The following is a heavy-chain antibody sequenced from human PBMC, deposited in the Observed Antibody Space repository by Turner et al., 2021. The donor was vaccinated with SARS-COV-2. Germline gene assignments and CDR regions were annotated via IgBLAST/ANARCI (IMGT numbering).Heavy chain of an antibody. J-gene: IGHJ4*02. CDR1: GFTFSNYG. Sequence: QVQLVESGGGVVQPGRSLRLSCAASGFTFSNYGMHWVRQAPGKGLEWVSVIYSGGSTYYADSVKGRFTISRHNSKNTLYLQMNSLRAEDTAVYYCASSSAYNNNWYLKHWGQGTLVTVSS. V-gene: IGHV3-NL1*01. CDR3: ASSSAYNNNWYLKH. D-gene: IGHD6-13*01. CDR2: IYSGGST.